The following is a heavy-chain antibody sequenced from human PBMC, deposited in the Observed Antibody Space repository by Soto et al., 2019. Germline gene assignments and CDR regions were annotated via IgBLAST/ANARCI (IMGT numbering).Heavy chain of an antibody. CDR2: IKTIAEGATT. CDR3: STQKTY. CDR1: GFTFSVAW. V-gene: IGHV3-15*07. J-gene: IGHJ4*02. Sequence: GSLRLSCATSGFTFSVAWMNWVRQARGKGLEWVGRIKTIAEGATTEYAAPVQGRFTISRDESKNMLYLQMNSLKSDDTAVYYCSTQKTYWGQGTLVTVSS.